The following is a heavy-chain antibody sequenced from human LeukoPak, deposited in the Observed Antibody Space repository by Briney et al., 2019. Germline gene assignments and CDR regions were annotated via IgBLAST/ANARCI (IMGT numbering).Heavy chain of an antibody. CDR3: ARAEAVAANSPIDY. J-gene: IGHJ4*02. Sequence: ASVKVSCKASGYTFTGYYMHWVRQAPGQGLEWMGWINPNSGGTNYAQKFQGRVTMTRDTSISTAYMELSRLRSDDTAVYYCARAEAVAANSPIDYWGQGTLVTVSS. D-gene: IGHD6-19*01. V-gene: IGHV1-2*02. CDR2: INPNSGGT. CDR1: GYTFTGYY.